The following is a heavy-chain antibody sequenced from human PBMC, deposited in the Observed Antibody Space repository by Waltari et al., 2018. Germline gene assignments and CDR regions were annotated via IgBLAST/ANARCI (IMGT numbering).Heavy chain of an antibody. Sequence: QVQLQQWGAGLLKPSETLSLTCAVYGGSFSGYYWSWIRQPQGEGLEWIGEINHSGSTNYNPSLKSRVTISVDTSKNQFSLKLSSVTAADTAVYYCARGLPVDCSSTSCFHYYMDVWGKGTTVTISS. CDR2: INHSGST. J-gene: IGHJ6*03. CDR1: GGSFSGYY. D-gene: IGHD2-2*01. CDR3: ARGLPVDCSSTSCFHYYMDV. V-gene: IGHV4-34*01.